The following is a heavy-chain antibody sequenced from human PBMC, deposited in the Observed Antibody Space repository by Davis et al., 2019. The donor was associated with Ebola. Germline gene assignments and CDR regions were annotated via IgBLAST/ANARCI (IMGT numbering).Heavy chain of an antibody. CDR3: ARDRGEYDFWSGYYFYYYYGMDV. D-gene: IGHD3-3*01. Sequence: GESLKISCAASGFTFRSYWMSWVRQAPGKGLEWVANIKQDGSEKYYVDSVKGRFTISRDNAKNSLYLQMNSLRAEDTAVYYCARDRGEYDFWSGYYFYYYYGMDVWGQGTTVTVSS. CDR2: IKQDGSEK. CDR1: GFTFRSYW. V-gene: IGHV3-7*03. J-gene: IGHJ6*02.